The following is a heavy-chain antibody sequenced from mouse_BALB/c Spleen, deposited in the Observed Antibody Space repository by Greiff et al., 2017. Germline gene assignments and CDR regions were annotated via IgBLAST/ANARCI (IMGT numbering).Heavy chain of an antibody. CDR1: GFTFSSYT. D-gene: IGHD2-12*01. V-gene: IGHV5-6-4*01. CDR2: ISSGGSYT. Sequence: EVKLVESGGGLVKPGGSLKLSCAASGFTFSSYTMSWVRQTPEKRLEWVATISSGGSYTYYPDSVKGRFTISRDNAKNTLYLQMSSLKSEDTAMYYCTRDYVYFDYWGQGTTLTVSS. CDR3: TRDYVYFDY. J-gene: IGHJ2*01.